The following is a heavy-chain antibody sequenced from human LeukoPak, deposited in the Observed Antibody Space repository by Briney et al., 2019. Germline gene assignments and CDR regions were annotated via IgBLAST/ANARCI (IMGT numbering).Heavy chain of an antibody. CDR1: GFTFSDYW. V-gene: IGHV3-7*01. CDR2: IKQDGSEK. D-gene: IGHD3-3*01. J-gene: IGHJ5*02. Sequence: GGSLRLSCEASGFTFSDYWMSWVRQAPGKGLEWVANIKQDGSEKYYVDSVEGRFTISRDNAQNSLYLQMNSLRAEDTAVYYCARLSSSYDFWSGSRLRNWFDPWGQGTLVTVPS. CDR3: ARLSSSYDFWSGSRLRNWFDP.